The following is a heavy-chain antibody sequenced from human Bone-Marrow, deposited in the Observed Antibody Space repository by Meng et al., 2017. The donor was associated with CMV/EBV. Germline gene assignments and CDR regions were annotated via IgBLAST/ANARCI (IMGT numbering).Heavy chain of an antibody. V-gene: IGHV1-18*01. Sequence: ASVKVSCKASGYTFTSYGISWVRQAPGQGLEWMGWISAYNGNTNYAQKLQGRFIMTTDTSTSTAYMELKSLRSDDTAVYYCARDSRFLEWLLIYYWGQGTLVTVSS. CDR2: ISAYNGNT. CDR3: ARDSRFLEWLLIYY. D-gene: IGHD3-3*01. J-gene: IGHJ4*02. CDR1: GYTFTSYG.